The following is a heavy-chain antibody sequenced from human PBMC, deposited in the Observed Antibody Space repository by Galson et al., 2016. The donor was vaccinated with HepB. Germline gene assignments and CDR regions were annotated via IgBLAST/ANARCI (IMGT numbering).Heavy chain of an antibody. CDR1: GFTFSSYS. V-gene: IGHV3-21*01. Sequence: SLRLSCAASGFTFSSYSMNWVRQAPGKGLEWVSSISSSSSYIYYADSVKGRFTISRDNAKNSLFLQTNSLRAEDTAVYYCARRKVVRPPATDYYGMDVWGQGTTVTVSS. CDR3: ARRKVVRPPATDYYGMDV. J-gene: IGHJ6*02. CDR2: ISSSSSYI. D-gene: IGHD2-2*01.